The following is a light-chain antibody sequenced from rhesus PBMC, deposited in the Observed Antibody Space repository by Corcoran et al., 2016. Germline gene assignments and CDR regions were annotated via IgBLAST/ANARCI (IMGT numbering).Light chain of an antibody. J-gene: IGKJ4*01. V-gene: IGKV1-66*01. CDR1: QDINNY. CDR3: QQYNNSPLT. Sequence: DIQMTQSPSSLSASVGDRVTITCRASQDINNYLTWYQQKPGESPKPLIYSASSLETGVPSRFSGSRSGTEYSLTISGLQPEDIATDYCQQYNNSPLTFGGGTKVEIK. CDR2: SAS.